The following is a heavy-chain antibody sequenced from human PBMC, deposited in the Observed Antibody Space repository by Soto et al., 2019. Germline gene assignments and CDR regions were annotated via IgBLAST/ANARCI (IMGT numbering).Heavy chain of an antibody. CDR2: ISAYNGNT. Sequence: GASVKVSCKASGYTFTSYGISWVRQAPGQGLEWMGWISAYNGNTNYAQKLQGRVTMTTDTSTSTAYMELRSLRSDDTAVYYCAREDIVVVPAAQKNYYYYGMDVWGQGTTVTVSS. J-gene: IGHJ6*02. V-gene: IGHV1-18*01. CDR3: AREDIVVVPAAQKNYYYYGMDV. CDR1: GYTFTSYG. D-gene: IGHD2-2*01.